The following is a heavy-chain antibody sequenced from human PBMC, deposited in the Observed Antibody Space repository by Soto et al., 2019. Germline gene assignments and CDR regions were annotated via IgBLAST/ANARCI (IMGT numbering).Heavy chain of an antibody. J-gene: IGHJ4*02. V-gene: IGHV1-18*01. Sequence: QVQLVQSGAEVRKPGASVKVSCKASGYSFPSFDISWVRQAPGQRLEWMGWISGYNGNINYAQKLQGRVTMTTDTSTSTAYMELRSLRSDDTAVYDCARDKRAEAGTLDYWGQGTLVTVSS. CDR1: GYSFPSFD. D-gene: IGHD6-19*01. CDR2: ISGYNGNI. CDR3: ARDKRAEAGTLDY.